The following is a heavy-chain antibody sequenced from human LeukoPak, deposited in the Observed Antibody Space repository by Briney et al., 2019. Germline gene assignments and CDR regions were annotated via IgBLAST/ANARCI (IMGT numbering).Heavy chain of an antibody. V-gene: IGHV1-69*13. J-gene: IGHJ3*02. D-gene: IGHD2-15*01. CDR1: GGTFSSYA. Sequence: SVKVSCKASGGTFSSYAISWVRQAPGQGLEWMGGIIPIFGTANYAQKFQGRVTITADESTNTAYMELSSLRSEDTAVYYCARAGYCSGGSCSTDAFDIWGQGTMVTVSS. CDR2: IIPIFGTA. CDR3: ARAGYCSGGSCSTDAFDI.